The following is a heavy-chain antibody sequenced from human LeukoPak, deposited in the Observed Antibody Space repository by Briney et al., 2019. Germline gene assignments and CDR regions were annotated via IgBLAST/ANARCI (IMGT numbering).Heavy chain of an antibody. CDR1: GFTFSDYY. D-gene: IGHD3-10*01. J-gene: IGHJ4*02. CDR3: ARDPGEPQPRLPRGHFDY. CDR2: ISSSGSTI. V-gene: IGHV3-11*04. Sequence: GGSLRLSCAASGFTFSDYYMSWIRRAPGKGLEWVSYISSSGSTIYYADSVKGRFTISRDNAKNSLYLQMNSLRAEDTAVYYCARDPGEPQPRLPRGHFDYWGQGTLVTVSS.